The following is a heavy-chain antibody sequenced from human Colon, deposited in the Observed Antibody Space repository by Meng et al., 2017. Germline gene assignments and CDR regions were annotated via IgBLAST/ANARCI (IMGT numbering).Heavy chain of an antibody. J-gene: IGHJ4*02. D-gene: IGHD2-8*02. CDR2: IRSKDYSETT. CDR3: TRGWWWGKY. CDR1: GFSFGDYA. V-gene: IGHV3-49*04. Sequence: GGSLRLSCTVSGFSFGDYAMTWVRQAPGKGLEWVGLIRSKDYSETTEYAASVKGRFTISRDDSKSIAYLQMNSLKTEDTAVYYCTRGWWWGKYWGQGTLVTVSS.